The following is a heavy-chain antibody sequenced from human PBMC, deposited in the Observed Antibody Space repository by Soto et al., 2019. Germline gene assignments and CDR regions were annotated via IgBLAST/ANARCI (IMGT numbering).Heavy chain of an antibody. Sequence: SETLSLTCTVSGGSISSYYWSWIRQPPGKGLEWIGYIYYSVSTNYNPSLKSRVTISVDTSKNQFSLKLSSVTAADTAVYYCARGSPGYYGMDVWGQGTTVTVSS. V-gene: IGHV4-59*01. CDR1: GGSISSYY. J-gene: IGHJ6*02. D-gene: IGHD1-26*01. CDR3: ARGSPGYYGMDV. CDR2: IYYSVST.